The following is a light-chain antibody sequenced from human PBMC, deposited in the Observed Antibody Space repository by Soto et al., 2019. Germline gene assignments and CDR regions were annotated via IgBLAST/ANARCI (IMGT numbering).Light chain of an antibody. Sequence: EIVLTQSPGTLSLSPGERATLSCRASQTLSISFIAWYQQKPGQAPRLLIYDTSSRATGVPDRVSGSGSGTDFTLTINRLEPEDFAVYYCQQYGNFPYTFGQGTKLEIK. J-gene: IGKJ2*01. CDR3: QQYGNFPYT. V-gene: IGKV3-20*01. CDR2: DTS. CDR1: QTLSISF.